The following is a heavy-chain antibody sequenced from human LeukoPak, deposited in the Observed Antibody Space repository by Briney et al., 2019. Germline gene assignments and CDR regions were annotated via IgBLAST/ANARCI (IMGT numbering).Heavy chain of an antibody. Sequence: GGSLRLSCAASRFTFDDYAMHWVRQAPGKGLEWVSLISGDGGSTYYADSVKGRFTISRDNSKNSLYLQMNSLRTEDTALYYCAKDKDSSGHFDDWGQGTLVTVPS. D-gene: IGHD6-19*01. V-gene: IGHV3-43*02. CDR3: AKDKDSSGHFDD. J-gene: IGHJ4*02. CDR2: ISGDGGST. CDR1: RFTFDDYA.